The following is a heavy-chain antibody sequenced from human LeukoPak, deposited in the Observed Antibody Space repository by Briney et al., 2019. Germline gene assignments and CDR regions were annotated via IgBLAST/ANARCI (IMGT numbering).Heavy chain of an antibody. D-gene: IGHD6-19*01. J-gene: IGHJ4*02. V-gene: IGHV3-11*04. Sequence: GGSLRLSCAASGFTFSDYYMSWVRQAPGKGLEWVSYISSSGSTIYYADSVKGRFTISRDNAKNSLYLQMNSLRAEDTAVYYCARDVAVAGTSALGYWGQGTLVTVSS. CDR1: GFTFSDYY. CDR3: ARDVAVAGTSALGY. CDR2: ISSSGSTI.